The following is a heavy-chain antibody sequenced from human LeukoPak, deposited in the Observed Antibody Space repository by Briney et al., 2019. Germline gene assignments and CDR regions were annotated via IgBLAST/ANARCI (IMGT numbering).Heavy chain of an antibody. V-gene: IGHV1-69*13. D-gene: IGHD5-18*01. Sequence: ASVKVSCKASGGTFSSYAISWVRQAPGQGLEWMGGIIPIFGTANYAQKFQGRVTITADESTSTAYMELSSLRSEDTAVYYCARDSGGPAMATGGYYFDYWGQGTLVTVSS. CDR1: GGTFSSYA. CDR2: IIPIFGTA. J-gene: IGHJ4*02. CDR3: ARDSGGPAMATGGYYFDY.